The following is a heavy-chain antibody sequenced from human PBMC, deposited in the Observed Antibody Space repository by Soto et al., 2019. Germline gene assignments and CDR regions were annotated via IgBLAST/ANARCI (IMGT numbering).Heavy chain of an antibody. CDR3: ARARLDTPALEY. J-gene: IGHJ4*02. CDR2: MSYDGSDK. Sequence: QVQLVESGGGVVQPGRSLRLSCAASGFSFRSYAMHWVRQAPGKGLEWVAVMSYDGSDKDYADSVKGRFTISRDNSENTLYLQMSSRRAEDTAVYYCARARLDTPALEYWGQGTLVTVSS. D-gene: IGHD2-2*01. V-gene: IGHV3-30-3*01. CDR1: GFSFRSYA.